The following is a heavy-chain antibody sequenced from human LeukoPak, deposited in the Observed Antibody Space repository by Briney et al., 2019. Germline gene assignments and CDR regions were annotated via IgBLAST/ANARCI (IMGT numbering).Heavy chain of an antibody. CDR1: GGSISSYY. CDR3: ARHRWTATTSLMDV. V-gene: IGHV4-59*08. D-gene: IGHD1-1*01. J-gene: IGHJ6*03. Sequence: SETLSLTCTVSGGSISSYYWSWIRQPPGKGLEWIGYIYYSGSTNYNPSLKSRVTISVDTSKNQFSLKLNSVTAADTAVYYCARHRWTATTSLMDVWGKGATVMISS. CDR2: IYYSGST.